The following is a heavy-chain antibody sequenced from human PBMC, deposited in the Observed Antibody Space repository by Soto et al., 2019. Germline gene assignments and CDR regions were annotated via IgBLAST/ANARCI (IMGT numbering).Heavy chain of an antibody. Sequence: EVLLVESGGGMVQPGGSLKLSCAASGFVFKDSSIHWVRQASGKGLEWVGRIRDRAYSYATAYAESVKGRFTISRDDSNNTAYRQMSGLQTEDTAIYYCTRLISAAHDYWGQGTLVTVSS. CDR3: TRLISAAHDY. V-gene: IGHV3-73*01. J-gene: IGHJ4*02. CDR1: GFVFKDSS. CDR2: IRDRAYSYAT. D-gene: IGHD3-10*01.